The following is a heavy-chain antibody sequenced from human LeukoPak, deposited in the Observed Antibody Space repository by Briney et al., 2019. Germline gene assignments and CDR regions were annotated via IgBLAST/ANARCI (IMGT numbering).Heavy chain of an antibody. CDR3: ARRGIWIQWNFEY. D-gene: IGHD5-12*01. Sequence: SETLSLTCAVEGGAFNDYYWSWVRQSPEQGLEWIAEINQGGSTIYNPSLKNRVTMSIDTTRKHISLQLASLTAADTAVYFCARRGIWIQWNFEYWGQGVLVTVSS. CDR2: INQGGST. J-gene: IGHJ4*02. CDR1: GGAFNDYY. V-gene: IGHV4-34*01.